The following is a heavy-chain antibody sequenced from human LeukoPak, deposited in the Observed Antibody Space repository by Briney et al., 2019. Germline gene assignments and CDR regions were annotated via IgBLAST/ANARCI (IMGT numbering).Heavy chain of an antibody. CDR1: GYRFSDYW. CDR3: AXXXTGSTVEGFDY. V-gene: IGHV5-51*01. CDR2: IYPGDSDT. D-gene: IGHD1-7*01. J-gene: IGHJ4*02. Sequence: GESLKISCKGSGYRFSDYWIAWVRQMPGKGLEWMGTIYPGDSDTRYSQSFQGQVSISADKSISTAYLQWSSLKASDTAMYYCAXXXTGSTVEGFDYWGQGTLVTVSS.